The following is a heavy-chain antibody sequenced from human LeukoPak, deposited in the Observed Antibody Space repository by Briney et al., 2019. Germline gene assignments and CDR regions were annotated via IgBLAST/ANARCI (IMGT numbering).Heavy chain of an antibody. V-gene: IGHV3-11*01. CDR3: ARGYGHFDY. D-gene: IGHD3-10*01. J-gene: IGHJ4*02. CDR2: ISTSGTSK. Sequence: GGSLGLSCAASGFIFSDYYMSWVRQAPGKGLQWISYISTSGTSKYYADSVKGRFTISRDNAKNSLYLQMSGLRPEDTAVYYCARGYGHFDYWGQGTLVTVSS. CDR1: GFIFSDYY.